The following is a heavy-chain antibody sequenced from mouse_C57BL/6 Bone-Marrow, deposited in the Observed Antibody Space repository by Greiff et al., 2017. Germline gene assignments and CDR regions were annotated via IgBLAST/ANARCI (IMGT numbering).Heavy chain of an antibody. CDR1: GYTFTSYW. V-gene: IGHV1-53*01. Sequence: QVHVKQPGTELVKPGASVKLSCKASGYTFTSYWMHWVKQRPGQGLEWIGNINPSNGGTNYNEKFKSKATLTVDKSSSTAYMQLSSLTSEDSAVYYCACSGRGLLRGYWGQGTTLTVSS. D-gene: IGHD1-1*01. CDR2: INPSNGGT. CDR3: ACSGRGLLRGY. J-gene: IGHJ2*01.